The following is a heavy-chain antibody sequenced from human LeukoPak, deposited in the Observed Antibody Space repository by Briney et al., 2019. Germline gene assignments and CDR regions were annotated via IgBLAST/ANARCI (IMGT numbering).Heavy chain of an antibody. D-gene: IGHD1-1*01. J-gene: IGHJ4*02. CDR3: ARDSSDAYNPEPGY. CDR1: GFTFRSYS. Sequence: GGSLRLSCAASGFTFRSYSMNWVRQAPGKGLEWVSFISGMSSTICYADSVKGRFTISRDNAKNSVYLQMNSLRDEDTAVYYCARDSSDAYNPEPGYWGQGTLVTVSS. CDR2: ISGMSSTI. V-gene: IGHV3-48*02.